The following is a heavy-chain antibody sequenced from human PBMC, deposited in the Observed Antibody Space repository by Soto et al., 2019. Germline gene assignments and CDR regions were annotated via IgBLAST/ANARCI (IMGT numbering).Heavy chain of an antibody. CDR1: GGSFSGYY. CDR3: ARVKINWNYPGRALYNWFDP. V-gene: IGHV4-34*01. CDR2: INHSGST. J-gene: IGHJ5*02. D-gene: IGHD1-7*01. Sequence: PSETLSLTCAVYGGSFSGYYWSWIRQPPGKGLEWIGEINHSGSTNYNPSLKSRVTISVDMSKNQFSLKLSSVTAADTAVYYCARVKINWNYPGRALYNWFDPWGQGTLVTVSS.